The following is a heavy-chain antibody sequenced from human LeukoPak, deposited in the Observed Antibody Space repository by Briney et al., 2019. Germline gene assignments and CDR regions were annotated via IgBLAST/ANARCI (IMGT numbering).Heavy chain of an antibody. CDR3: AKPYYYDHRGPYHDDY. CDR1: GFTFSSHN. Sequence: GGSLRLSCAASGFTFSSHNMHWVRQAPGKGLEWVSYISTSSTYIYYADSVKGRFTISRGNSNNTVYLQMNSLRAEDTAVYYCAKPYYYDHRGPYHDDYWGQGTLVTVSS. D-gene: IGHD3-22*01. J-gene: IGHJ4*02. CDR2: ISTSSTYI. V-gene: IGHV3-21*04.